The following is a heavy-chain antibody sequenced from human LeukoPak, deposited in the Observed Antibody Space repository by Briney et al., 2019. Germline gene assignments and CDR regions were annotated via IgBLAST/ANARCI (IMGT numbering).Heavy chain of an antibody. J-gene: IGHJ4*02. D-gene: IGHD2-15*01. Sequence: GGSARLSCVASGFTFSDYWMSWVRQTPGKGLEWVANISKDGSDIYCADSAKGRFTIPRDRAKNSLYLQMNSLRDGDTAIYYCARDGSSFDYWGQGTLVTVSS. CDR3: ARDGSSFDY. V-gene: IGHV3-7*01. CDR2: ISKDGSDI. CDR1: GFTFSDYW.